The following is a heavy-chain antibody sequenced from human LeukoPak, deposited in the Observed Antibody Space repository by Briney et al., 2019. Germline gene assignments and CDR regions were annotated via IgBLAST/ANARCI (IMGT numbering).Heavy chain of an antibody. Sequence: GGSLRLSCAASGFTFKYYAMYWVRQAPGKGLEWAAVISDDGTNEYYADSVKGRFTISRDDSKSTLYLQMNSLRIEDTAVYYCARAADSGSFYKSSNHWGQGTLVTASS. D-gene: IGHD3-10*01. J-gene: IGHJ5*02. CDR3: ARAADSGSFYKSSNH. CDR1: GFTFKYYA. V-gene: IGHV3-30*04. CDR2: ISDDGTNE.